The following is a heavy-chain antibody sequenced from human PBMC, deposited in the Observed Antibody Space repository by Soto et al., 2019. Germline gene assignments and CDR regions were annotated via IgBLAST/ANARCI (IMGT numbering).Heavy chain of an antibody. CDR2: LHPSTSST. J-gene: IGHJ5*02. CDR1: GYTFTNFY. CDR3: ARETNWRFDP. D-gene: IGHD3-3*01. Sequence: QVQVVQSGAEVEKPGASVKVSCKASGYTFTNFYIHWVRQAPGQGLEWMGMLHPSTSSTSYAQKFQGRVTVTRDTSTSTVYMELNSLRSEDTAVYYCARETNWRFDPWGQGTLVTVSS. V-gene: IGHV1-46*01.